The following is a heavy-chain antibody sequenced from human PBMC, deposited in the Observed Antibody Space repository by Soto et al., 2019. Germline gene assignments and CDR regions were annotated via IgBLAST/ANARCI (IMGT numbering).Heavy chain of an antibody. CDR2: IDPRGKK. V-gene: IGHV2-26*01. D-gene: IGHD2-15*01. CDR1: GLSITDSEMG. CDR3: ARRYLAVAVGPWFDP. J-gene: IGHJ5*02. Sequence: QVTLKESGPVLVKPTEPLTLRCTVSGLSITDSEMGVSWIRQPPGQPLAWLAHIDPRGKKSYRTFLKSRRATPKATSKSQIVLTMTNMDPADIATCYCARRYLAVAVGPWFDPWGQGIPVTVSS.